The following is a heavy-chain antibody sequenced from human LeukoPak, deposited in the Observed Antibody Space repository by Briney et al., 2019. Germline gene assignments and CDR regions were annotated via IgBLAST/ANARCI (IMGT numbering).Heavy chain of an antibody. CDR3: VFGIAAAGAIDY. CDR2: IYYSGST. J-gene: IGHJ4*02. D-gene: IGHD6-13*01. Sequence: SETLSLTCTVSGGSISTSSYYWGWIRQPPGKGLEWIGSIYYSGSTYYNPSLKSRVTISVDTPKNQFSLKLSSVTAADTVVYYCVFGIAAAGAIDYWGQGTLVTVSS. V-gene: IGHV4-39*01. CDR1: GGSISTSSYY.